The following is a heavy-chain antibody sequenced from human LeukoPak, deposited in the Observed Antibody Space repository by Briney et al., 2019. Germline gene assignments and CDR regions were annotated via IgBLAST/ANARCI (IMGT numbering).Heavy chain of an antibody. CDR3: AAYCGGDCFDFDY. V-gene: IGHV1-2*02. CDR2: INPNSGVT. Sequence: ASVKVSCKASGYTFTDYYIHWVRQAPGQGLEWMGWINPNSGVTKYAQKFQGRVTMTRDTSISTAYMELSRLRSEDTAVYYCAAYCGGDCFDFDYWGQGTLVTVSS. CDR1: GYTFTDYY. D-gene: IGHD2-21*02. J-gene: IGHJ4*02.